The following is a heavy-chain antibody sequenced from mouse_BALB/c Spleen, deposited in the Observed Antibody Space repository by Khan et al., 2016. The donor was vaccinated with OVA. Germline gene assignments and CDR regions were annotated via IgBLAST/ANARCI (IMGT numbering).Heavy chain of an antibody. V-gene: IGHV3-2*02. CDR2: ISYSGGT. Sequence: EVQLVESGPGLVKPSQSLSLTCTVTGYSITSGYAWNWIRQFPGNKLEWMGYISYSGGTSYNPSLKSRISITRETSKNQFFLQLNSVTTEDTATYYCARGNYYGYYFDYWGQGTTLTVSS. D-gene: IGHD1-1*01. CDR1: GYSITSGYA. J-gene: IGHJ2*01. CDR3: ARGNYYGYYFDY.